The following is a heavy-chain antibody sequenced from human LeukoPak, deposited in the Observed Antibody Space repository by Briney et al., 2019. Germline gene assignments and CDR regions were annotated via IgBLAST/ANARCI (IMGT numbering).Heavy chain of an antibody. V-gene: IGHV3-23*01. CDR1: GFTFTSYA. CDR2: IGGSDGST. J-gene: IGHJ4*02. Sequence: GGSLRLSCAASGFTFTSYAMNWVRQAPGKGLEWVSTIGGSDGSTYYADSVRGRFTISRDVSVNTLYLQMNSLRAEGTATYYCAKTDCGVAGCRLIHFWGQGTLVTVSP. CDR3: AKTDCGVAGCRLIHF. D-gene: IGHD2-21*01.